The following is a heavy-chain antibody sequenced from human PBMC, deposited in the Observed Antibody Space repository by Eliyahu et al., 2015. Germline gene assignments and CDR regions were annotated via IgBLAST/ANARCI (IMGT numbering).Heavy chain of an antibody. Sequence: EVQLVESGGGLVQPGGSLRLSCAASGFSFXGYNMNWVRQAPGKGLEWVSSISSGSSTIYYADSVKGRFTISRDNAKNSLYLQMNSLRAEDTAVYYCARVERKEDSSGSRCFDFWGQGTLVTVSS. D-gene: IGHD3-22*01. V-gene: IGHV3-48*01. CDR1: GFSFXGYN. J-gene: IGHJ4*02. CDR2: ISSGSSTI. CDR3: ARVERKEDSSGSRCFDF.